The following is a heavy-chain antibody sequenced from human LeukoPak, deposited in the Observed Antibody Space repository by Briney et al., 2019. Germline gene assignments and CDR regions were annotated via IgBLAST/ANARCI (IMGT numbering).Heavy chain of an antibody. CDR2: IYPGDSDT. D-gene: IGHD3-22*01. J-gene: IGHJ4*02. CDR1: GYSFTSYW. Sequence: GESLKISCKGSGYSFTSYWIGWVRQMPGKGLEWMGIIYPGDSDTRYSPSFQGQVTISADKSISTAYLQWSSLKASDTAMYYCARLKRPEYYYDSSGILDYWGQGTLVTVSS. V-gene: IGHV5-51*01. CDR3: ARLKRPEYYYDSSGILDY.